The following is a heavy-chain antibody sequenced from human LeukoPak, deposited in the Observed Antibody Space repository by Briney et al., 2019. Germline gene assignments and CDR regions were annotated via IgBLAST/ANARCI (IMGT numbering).Heavy chain of an antibody. CDR3: ARGSPYYYDSSGYYLDY. D-gene: IGHD3-22*01. CDR1: GYSFTSYW. Sequence: GESLKISCKGSGYSFTSYWIGWVRQMPGKGLEWMGIIYPGDSDTRYSPSFQGQVTISADKSISTAYLQWSSLKASDTAMYYCARGSPYYYDSSGYYLDYWGRGTLVTVSS. J-gene: IGHJ4*02. CDR2: IYPGDSDT. V-gene: IGHV5-51*01.